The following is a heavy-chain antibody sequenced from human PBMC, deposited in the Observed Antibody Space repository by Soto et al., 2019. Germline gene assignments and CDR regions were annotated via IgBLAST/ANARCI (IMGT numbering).Heavy chain of an antibody. V-gene: IGHV1-2*02. Sequence: EASVKVSCKASGYIFTGYYMHWVRQAPGQGLEWMGWINPNSGGTNYAQRFQGRVTMTRDTSISTAYMELSRLRSDDTAVYYCARVLGEQRNPYFVGFDSWGQGTQVTVSS. CDR3: ARVLGEQRNPYFVGFDS. J-gene: IGHJ4*02. CDR2: INPNSGGT. D-gene: IGHD3-9*01. CDR1: GYIFTGYY.